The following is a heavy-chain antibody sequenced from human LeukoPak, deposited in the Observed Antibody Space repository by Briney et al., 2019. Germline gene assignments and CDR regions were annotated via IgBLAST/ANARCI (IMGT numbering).Heavy chain of an antibody. CDR2: IYYSGST. CDR1: GGSISSSSYY. CDR3: ARLNSGSWGPRYYYYMDV. J-gene: IGHJ6*03. V-gene: IGHV4-39*07. D-gene: IGHD3-10*01. Sequence: SETLSLTCTVSGGSISSSSYYWGWIRQPPGKGLEWIGSIYYSGSTYYNPSLKSRVTISVDTSKNQFSLKLSSVTAADTAVYYCARLNSGSWGPRYYYYMDVWGKGTTVTISS.